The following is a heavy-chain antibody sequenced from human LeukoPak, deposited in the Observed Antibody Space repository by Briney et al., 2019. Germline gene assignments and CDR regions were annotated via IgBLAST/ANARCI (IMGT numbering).Heavy chain of an antibody. J-gene: IGHJ4*02. V-gene: IGHV4-34*01. CDR1: GGSFSGYY. D-gene: IGHD3-3*01. Sequence: SETLSPTCAVYGGSFSGYYWSWIRQPPGKGLEWIGEINHSGSTNYNPSLKSRVTISVDTSKNQFSLKLSSVTAADTAVYYCARGRNDFWSGYYPNTFDYWGQGTLVTVSS. CDR2: INHSGST. CDR3: ARGRNDFWSGYYPNTFDY.